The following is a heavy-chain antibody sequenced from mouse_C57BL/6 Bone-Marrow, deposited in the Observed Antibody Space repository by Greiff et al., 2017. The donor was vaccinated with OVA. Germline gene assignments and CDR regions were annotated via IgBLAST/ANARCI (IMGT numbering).Heavy chain of an antibody. J-gene: IGHJ4*01. Sequence: EVKLMESGGGLVKPGGSLKLSCAASGFTFSDYGMHWVRQAPEKGLEWVAYISSGSSTIYYADTVKGRFTISRDNAKNTLFLQMTSLRSEDTAMYYCAMDGYYEDYYAMDYWGQGTSVTVSS. D-gene: IGHD2-3*01. CDR1: GFTFSDYG. CDR2: ISSGSSTI. CDR3: AMDGYYEDYYAMDY. V-gene: IGHV5-17*01.